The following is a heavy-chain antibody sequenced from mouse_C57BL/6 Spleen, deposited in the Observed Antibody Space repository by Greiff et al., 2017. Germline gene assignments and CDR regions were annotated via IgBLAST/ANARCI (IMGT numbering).Heavy chain of an antibody. Sequence: QVQLQQSGAELVKPGASVKMSCKASGYTFTTYPIEWMKQNHGKSLEWIGNFHPYNDDTKYNEKFKGKATLTVEKSSSTVYLALSRLTSDDSAVYYCARGDYYGSKSYAMDYWGQGTSVTVSS. J-gene: IGHJ4*01. CDR3: ARGDYYGSKSYAMDY. CDR2: FHPYNDDT. CDR1: GYTFTTYP. D-gene: IGHD1-1*01. V-gene: IGHV1-47*01.